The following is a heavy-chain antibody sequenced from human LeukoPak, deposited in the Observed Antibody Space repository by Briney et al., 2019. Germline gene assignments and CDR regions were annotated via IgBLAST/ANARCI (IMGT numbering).Heavy chain of an antibody. CDR1: GLAFSSYA. Sequence: PGGSLRLSCAASGLAFSSYAMNWVRQTPGKGLEWVSTISVASIKFYADSVKGRFTISRDNSRNTVYLQMTSLRADDTAVYYCADYGVSGVRNNFYWGQGTLVTVSS. CDR3: ADYGVSGVRNNFY. V-gene: IGHV3-23*01. D-gene: IGHD3-3*01. J-gene: IGHJ4*02. CDR2: ISVASIK.